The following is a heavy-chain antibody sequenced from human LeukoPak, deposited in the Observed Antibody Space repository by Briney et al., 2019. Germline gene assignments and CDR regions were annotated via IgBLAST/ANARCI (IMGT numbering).Heavy chain of an antibody. CDR3: ARTTEGGYTYDYFYYYYMDV. CDR1: GDSISSSSYY. CDR2: ISYSGST. Sequence: SVTLSLTCTVSGDSISSSSYYWGWIRQPPGKGLEWIGSISYSGSTYYNPSLKSRVTIFADTSKNLLSLKLSSVTAADTAVYFCARTTEGGYTYDYFYYYYMDVWGKGTTVTISS. J-gene: IGHJ6*03. V-gene: IGHV4-39*07. D-gene: IGHD5-18*01.